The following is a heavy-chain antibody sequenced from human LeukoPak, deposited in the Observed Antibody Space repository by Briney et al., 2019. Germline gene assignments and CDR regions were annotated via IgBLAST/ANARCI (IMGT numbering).Heavy chain of an antibody. J-gene: IGHJ6*02. D-gene: IGHD2-2*01. V-gene: IGHV3-7*01. CDR1: GFTFSSYW. Sequence: GGSLRLSCAASGFTFSSYWMSWVRQAPGKGLEWVANIKQDGSEKYYVDSVKGRFTIFRDNAKNSLYLQMNSLRAEDTAVYYCARDTGYCSSTSCYPLDVWGQGTTVTVSS. CDR3: ARDTGYCSSTSCYPLDV. CDR2: IKQDGSEK.